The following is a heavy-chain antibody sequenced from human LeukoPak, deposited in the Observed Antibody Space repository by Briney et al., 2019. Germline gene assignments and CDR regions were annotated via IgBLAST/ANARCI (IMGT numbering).Heavy chain of an antibody. D-gene: IGHD3-22*01. CDR2: ISSSSSYI. CDR3: ARDRYDRSGYYDY. J-gene: IGHJ4*02. V-gene: IGHV3-21*01. CDR1: GFTLSSYS. Sequence: GGSLRLSCAASGFTLSSYSMSWVRQAPGKGLEWVSSISSSSSYIHYTDSVKGRFTISRDNTKKSLYLQMNSLRAEDTAVYYCARDRYDRSGYYDYWGEGTLVTVSS.